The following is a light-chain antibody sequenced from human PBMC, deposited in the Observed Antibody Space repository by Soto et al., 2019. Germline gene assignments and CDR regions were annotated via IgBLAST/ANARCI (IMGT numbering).Light chain of an antibody. Sequence: DIQMTQSPSSLSASVGDRVTITCRASQSISSYLNWYQQKPGKAPKLLIYAASSLQSGVPSRFSVAGSATDFTLTISSLQPEDFATYYCQRSYSTPLAFGGGTKVEIK. CDR3: QRSYSTPLA. J-gene: IGKJ4*01. V-gene: IGKV1-39*01. CDR2: AAS. CDR1: QSISSY.